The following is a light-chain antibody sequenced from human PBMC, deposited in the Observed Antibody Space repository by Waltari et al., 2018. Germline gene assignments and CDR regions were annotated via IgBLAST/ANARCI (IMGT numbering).Light chain of an antibody. CDR1: RNSDTL. CDR3: QQNRSYPYT. V-gene: IGKV1-5*03. J-gene: IGKJ2*01. CDR2: QAS. Sequence: DIQLTQSPSTLSASVGDRVPITCRASRNSDTLLAWYQQNPGKAPKFLIYQASILETGVPSRFSGSGSGTEFTLTISSLQPDDFATYYCQQNRSYPYTVGRGTKLEI.